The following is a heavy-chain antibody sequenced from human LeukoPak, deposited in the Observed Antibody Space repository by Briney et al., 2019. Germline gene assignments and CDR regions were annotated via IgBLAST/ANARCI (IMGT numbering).Heavy chain of an antibody. CDR3: ANPPPVTKIRFDS. CDR2: INGSGGST. V-gene: IGHV3-23*01. D-gene: IGHD4-17*01. CDR1: GFTLSSYA. J-gene: IGHJ5*01. Sequence: GGSLRLSCAASGFTLSSYAMSWVRQGPGKGLEWVSDINGSGGSTYYADSVKGRFTISRDNLKNTLYLQMNSLRAEDTAVYYCANPPPVTKIRFDSWGQGTLVTVSS.